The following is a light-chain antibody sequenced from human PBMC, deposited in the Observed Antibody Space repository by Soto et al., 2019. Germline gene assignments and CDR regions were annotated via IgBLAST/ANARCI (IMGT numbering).Light chain of an antibody. CDR3: CSFAGSSTYV. V-gene: IGLV2-23*01. CDR2: EGT. Sequence: SALTQPASVSGSPGQSITISCTGTSRDVGSYNLVSWYQQHPGNAPKLIIYEGTKRPSGVSYRFSGSKSGNTASLTISGLQEEDEGDYHCCSFAGSSTYVFGTGTKVTVL. CDR1: SRDVGSYNL. J-gene: IGLJ1*01.